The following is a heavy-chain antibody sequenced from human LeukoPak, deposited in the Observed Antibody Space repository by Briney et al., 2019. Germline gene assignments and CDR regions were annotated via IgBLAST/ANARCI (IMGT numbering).Heavy chain of an antibody. V-gene: IGHV4-59*01. CDR2: VSYSGST. CDR3: ARVLTDSSNWYLYYFDY. Sequence: PSETLSLTCIVSGGSISSYYWSWIRQPPGKGLEWIGYVSYSGSTNYNPSLKSRVTISVDTSKNQFSLKLSSVTAADTAVYYCARVLTDSSNWYLYYFDYWGQGTLVTVSS. CDR1: GGSISSYY. D-gene: IGHD6-13*01. J-gene: IGHJ4*02.